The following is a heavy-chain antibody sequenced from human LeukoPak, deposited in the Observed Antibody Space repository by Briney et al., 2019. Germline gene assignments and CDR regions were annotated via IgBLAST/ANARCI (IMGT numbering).Heavy chain of an antibody. D-gene: IGHD2/OR15-2a*01. CDR1: GFTFSRYW. V-gene: IGHV3-74*01. CDR2: ISTDGSNT. Sequence: GVTLRLSCAASGFTFSRYWMHWLRQAPGKGLVWVSRISTDGSNTSYADSVKGRFTISRDNGKNTLYLQMNSLRAEDTAVYYCASYLTSIPSGMDVWGQGTTVTVSS. CDR3: ASYLTSIPSGMDV. J-gene: IGHJ6*02.